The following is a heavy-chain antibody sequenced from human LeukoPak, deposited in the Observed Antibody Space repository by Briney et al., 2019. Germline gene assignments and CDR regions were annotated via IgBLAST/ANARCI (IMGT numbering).Heavy chain of an antibody. CDR2: ISSSSYI. J-gene: IGHJ4*02. CDR1: GFTFSSYS. V-gene: IGHV3-21*01. D-gene: IGHD1-26*01. Sequence: SWGSLRLSCAASGFTFSSYSMNWVRQAPGKGLEWVSSISSSSYIYYADSVKGRFTISRDNAKNSLYLQMNSLRAEDTAVYYCARGGGSYSAIYFDYWGQGTLVTVSS. CDR3: ARGGGSYSAIYFDY.